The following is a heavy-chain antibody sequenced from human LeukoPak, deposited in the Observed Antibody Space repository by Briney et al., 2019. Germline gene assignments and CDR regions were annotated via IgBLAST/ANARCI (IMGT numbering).Heavy chain of an antibody. CDR2: ISSSSSYI. CDR1: GFTFSSYS. CDR3: ARDGPRNSEGNP. V-gene: IGHV3-21*01. D-gene: IGHD4-23*01. J-gene: IGHJ5*02. Sequence: PGGSLRLSCAASGFTFSSYSMNWVRQAPGKGLEWVSSISSSSSYIYYADSVKGRFTISRDNAKNSLYLQMNSLRAEDTAVYYCARDGPRNSEGNPWGQGTLVTVSS.